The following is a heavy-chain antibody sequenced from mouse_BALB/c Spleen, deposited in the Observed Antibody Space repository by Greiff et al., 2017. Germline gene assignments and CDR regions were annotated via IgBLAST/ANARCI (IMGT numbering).Heavy chain of an antibody. CDR1: GFTFSSYG. CDR3: ARDYYGSSYYYYAMDY. Sequence: EVQVVESGGGLVQPGGSLKLSCAASGFTFSSYGMSWVRQTPDKRLELVATINSNGGSTYYPDSVKGRFTISRDNAKNTQYLQMSSLKSEDTAMYYCARDYYGSSYYYYAMDYWGQGTSVTVSS. CDR2: INSNGGST. J-gene: IGHJ4*01. D-gene: IGHD1-1*01. V-gene: IGHV5-6-3*01.